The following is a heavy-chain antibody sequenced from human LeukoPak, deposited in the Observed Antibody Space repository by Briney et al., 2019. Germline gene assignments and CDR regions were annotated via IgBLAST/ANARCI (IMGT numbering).Heavy chain of an antibody. Sequence: GGSLRLSCAASGFTFNSYWMHWVRQAPGKGLVWVSRINTDGSSTNYADSVKGRFTISRDNAKNTLYLQMNSLRPEDTAVYYCARGRMVRGVIHYYYYMDVWGKGTTVTVSS. CDR1: GFTFNSYW. J-gene: IGHJ6*03. CDR3: ARGRMVRGVIHYYYYMDV. CDR2: INTDGSST. V-gene: IGHV3-74*01. D-gene: IGHD3-10*01.